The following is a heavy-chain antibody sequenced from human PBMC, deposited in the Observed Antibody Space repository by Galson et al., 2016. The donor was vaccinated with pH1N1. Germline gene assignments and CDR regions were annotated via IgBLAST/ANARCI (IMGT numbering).Heavy chain of an antibody. CDR2: TFGSAAKT. Sequence: SLRLSCAASGFTFSDYVMTWVRQAPGKGLEWVSATFGSAAKTFYADSVMGRFTISRDNSKNTLYLHMNSLRVEDTAIYYCAKDHPSEGWPALDSWGQGTLVTVSS. J-gene: IGHJ4*02. CDR1: GFTFSDYV. V-gene: IGHV3-23*01. CDR3: AKDHPSEGWPALDS. D-gene: IGHD2-15*01.